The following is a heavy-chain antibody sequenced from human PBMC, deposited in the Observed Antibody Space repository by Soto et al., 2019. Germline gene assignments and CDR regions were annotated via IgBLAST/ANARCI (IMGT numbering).Heavy chain of an antibody. Sequence: QVQLQQWGAGLLKPSETLSLTCAVYGGSFSGYYWSWIRQPPGKGLEWIGEINHSGSTNYNPSLKRRVTISVDTSKNQFSLKLSSVTAADTAVYYCARGQSSGWYADYWGQGTLVTVSS. CDR2: INHSGST. V-gene: IGHV4-34*01. CDR1: GGSFSGYY. J-gene: IGHJ4*02. D-gene: IGHD6-19*01. CDR3: ARGQSSGWYADY.